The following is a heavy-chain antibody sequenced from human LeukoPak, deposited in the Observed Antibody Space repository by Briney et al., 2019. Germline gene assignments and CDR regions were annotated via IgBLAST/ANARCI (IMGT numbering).Heavy chain of an antibody. CDR2: INSNTGGT. V-gene: IGHV1-2*02. J-gene: IGHJ4*02. CDR1: GYTFTGSF. CDR3: ARADPVGY. Sequence: ASVNVSCKASGYTFTGSFMHWVRQAPGQGLEWMGWINSNTGGTKFAQKFQGRVTMTRDTSISTAYMELSSLRSDDTAVYYCARADPVGYWGQGTQVTVSS.